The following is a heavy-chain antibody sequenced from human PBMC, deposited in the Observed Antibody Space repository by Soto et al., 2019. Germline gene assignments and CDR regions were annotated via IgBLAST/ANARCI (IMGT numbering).Heavy chain of an antibody. D-gene: IGHD3-22*01. V-gene: IGHV3-23*01. Sequence: EVQLLESGGGLVQPGGSLRLSCADSGFTFSSYAMSWVRQAPGKGLEWVSAISGSGGSTYYADSVKGRFTISRDNSKNTLYLQMNSLRAEDTAVYYCAKDLAPGYYDSSGYYPPGAFDIWGQGTMVTVSS. CDR2: ISGSGGST. CDR1: GFTFSSYA. CDR3: AKDLAPGYYDSSGYYPPGAFDI. J-gene: IGHJ3*02.